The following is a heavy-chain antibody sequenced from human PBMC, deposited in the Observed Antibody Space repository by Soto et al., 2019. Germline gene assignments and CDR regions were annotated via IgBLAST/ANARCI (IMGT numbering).Heavy chain of an antibody. Sequence: QVQLQQSGAGLLKPSETLSLTGAVYGESFIGYIWTWIRKTPGKGLQWIGQINHSGSASYNPSLKSRVTISVHTSNSQFSLELSSVTAADTAVYYCARGLITGSHYSGGWYYFDSWGQGTQVTVSS. CDR2: INHSGSA. D-gene: IGHD6-19*01. CDR1: GESFIGYI. V-gene: IGHV4-34*01. J-gene: IGHJ4*02. CDR3: ARGLITGSHYSGGWYYFDS.